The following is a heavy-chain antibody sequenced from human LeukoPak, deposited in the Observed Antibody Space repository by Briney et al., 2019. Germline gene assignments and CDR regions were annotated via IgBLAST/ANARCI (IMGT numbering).Heavy chain of an antibody. D-gene: IGHD3-3*01. CDR1: SGSISSSSYY. CDR2: IYYSGST. CDR3: AREKTIFGVVIFLGAFDI. J-gene: IGHJ3*02. Sequence: SETLSLTXTVSSGSISSSSYYWGWIRQPPGKGLEWIGSIYYSGSTYYNPSLKSRVPISVDTSKNQFSLKLSSVTAADTAVYYCAREKTIFGVVIFLGAFDIWGQGTMVTVSS. V-gene: IGHV4-39*01.